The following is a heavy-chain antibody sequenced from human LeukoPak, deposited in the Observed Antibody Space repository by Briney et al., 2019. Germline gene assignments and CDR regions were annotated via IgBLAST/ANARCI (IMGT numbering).Heavy chain of an antibody. Sequence: PSETLSLTCTVSGGSISSSSYYWGWIRQPPGKGLEWIGSIYYSGSTYYNPSLKSRVTISVDTSKNQFSLKLSSVTAADTAVYYCARYSSGCFDYWGQGTLVTVSS. CDR3: ARYSSGCFDY. CDR2: IYYSGST. CDR1: GGSISSSSYY. J-gene: IGHJ4*02. V-gene: IGHV4-39*07. D-gene: IGHD3-22*01.